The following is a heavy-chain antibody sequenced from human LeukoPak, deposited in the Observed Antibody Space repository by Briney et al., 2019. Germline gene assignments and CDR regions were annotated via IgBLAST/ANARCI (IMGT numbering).Heavy chain of an antibody. V-gene: IGHV4-59*01. Sequence: SETLSLNCTVSGCSISTYYWSWIRQPPGKGLEWIGNIYYSGSTNYNPSLKSRVTISVDTSKNQFSLKLSSVTDANTAVYYGARVRQPVAGTHYFDYWGQGTLVTVCS. D-gene: IGHD6-19*01. CDR3: ARVRQPVAGTHYFDY. J-gene: IGHJ4*02. CDR1: GCSISTYY. CDR2: IYYSGST.